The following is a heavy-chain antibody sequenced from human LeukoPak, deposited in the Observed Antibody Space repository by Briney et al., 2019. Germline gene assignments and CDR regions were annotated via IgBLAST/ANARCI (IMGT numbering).Heavy chain of an antibody. CDR1: GGSISSYY. V-gene: IGHV4-59*01. CDR3: VRDPFYDWGAFDI. J-gene: IGHJ3*02. D-gene: IGHD3-16*01. CDR2: IYYSGST. Sequence: SETLSLTCTVSGGSISSYYWSWIRQPPGKGLEWIGYIYYSGSTNYNPSLKSRVTISVDTSKNQFSLKLSSVTAADTAVYYCVRDPFYDWGAFDIWGQGTMVTVSS.